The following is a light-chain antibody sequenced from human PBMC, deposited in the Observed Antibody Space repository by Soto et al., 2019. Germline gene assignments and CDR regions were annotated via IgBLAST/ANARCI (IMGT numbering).Light chain of an antibody. CDR3: AAWDDSLNGRV. V-gene: IGLV1-44*01. CDR1: SSNIGTNT. Sequence: QAVVTQPPSASGTPGQRVTISCSGSSSNIGTNTVNWYQQLPGTAPKLLIYSNNQRPSGIPDRFSGSNSGTSATLAISGLQSEDEADYYCAAWDDSLNGRVFGGGTKLTVL. J-gene: IGLJ3*02. CDR2: SNN.